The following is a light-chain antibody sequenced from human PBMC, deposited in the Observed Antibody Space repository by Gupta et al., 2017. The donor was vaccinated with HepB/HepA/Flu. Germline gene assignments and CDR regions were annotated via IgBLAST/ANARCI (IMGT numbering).Light chain of an antibody. Sequence: DIVLTQSPESLAVSLGETATTNCKSSKSRLSISNNENHLAWYQQKPGQPPTLIIKWASTREFGVTDRFSGSGSGTDFTLTISSRQAEDVAVYYCNQDYDTRTYGQGTMVDIK. CDR1: KSRLSISNNENH. V-gene: IGKV4-1*01. CDR3: NQDYDTRT. J-gene: IGKJ1*01. CDR2: WAS.